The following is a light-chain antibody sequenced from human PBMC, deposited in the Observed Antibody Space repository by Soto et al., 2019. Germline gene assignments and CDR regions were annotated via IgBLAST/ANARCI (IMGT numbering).Light chain of an antibody. J-gene: IGLJ1*01. CDR3: SSYTSSSTLV. V-gene: IGLV2-14*01. CDR2: EVS. Sequence: QSVLTQPASVSGSPGQSITISCTGTSSDVVGYNYVSWYQTHPGKAPKLVIYEVSNRPSGVSNRFSGSKSGNTASLTISGLQAEDEADYYCSSYTSSSTLVFGTGTKVTVL. CDR1: SSDVVGYNY.